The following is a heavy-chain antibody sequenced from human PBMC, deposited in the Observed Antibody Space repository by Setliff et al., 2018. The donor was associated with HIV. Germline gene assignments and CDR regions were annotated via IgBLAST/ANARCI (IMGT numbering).Heavy chain of an antibody. J-gene: IGHJ4*02. CDR3: AKEGSGMFFDY. Sequence: TWVRQAPGKGLEWVSTTGGSGGATDYADSVKGRITISRDNSKNTLYLQLNSLRAEDTAVYYCAKEGSGMFFDYWGRGTLVTVSS. D-gene: IGHD6-25*01. CDR2: TGGSGGAT. V-gene: IGHV3-23*01.